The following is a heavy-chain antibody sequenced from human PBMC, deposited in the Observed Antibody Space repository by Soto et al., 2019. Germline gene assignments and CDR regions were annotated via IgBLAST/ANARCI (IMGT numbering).Heavy chain of an antibody. J-gene: IGHJ6*02. Sequence: PGGSLRLSCAASGFTFHNHWMTWVRQAPGKGLEWVAIINEDGGETHYLDSVKGRFTISRDNIEKSVSLQLKSLRVEDTAEYYCVRVGDGGSNYYGLDVWGQGTTVTVSS. CDR3: VRVGDGGSNYYGLDV. D-gene: IGHD3-10*01. CDR1: GFTFHNHW. CDR2: INEDGGET. V-gene: IGHV3-7*01.